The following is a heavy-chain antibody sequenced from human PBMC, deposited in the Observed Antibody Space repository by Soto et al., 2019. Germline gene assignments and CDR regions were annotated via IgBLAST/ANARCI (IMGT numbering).Heavy chain of an antibody. V-gene: IGHV2-70*11. D-gene: IGHD6-13*01. J-gene: IGHJ4*02. Sequence: SGPTLVNPTQTLTLTCTFSGFSLSTSGMCVSWIRQPPGKALEWLARIDWDDDKYYSTSLKTRLTISKDTSKNQVVLTMTNMDPVDTATYYCARFTSGAAAGPHFDYWGQGTLVTVSS. CDR3: ARFTSGAAAGPHFDY. CDR1: GFSLSTSGMC. CDR2: IDWDDDK.